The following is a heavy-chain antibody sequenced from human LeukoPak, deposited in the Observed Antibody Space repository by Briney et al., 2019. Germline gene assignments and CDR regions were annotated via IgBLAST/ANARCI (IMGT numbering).Heavy chain of an antibody. CDR3: ARDGDHSSSSLSWFDP. CDR1: GYTLSELT. V-gene: IGHV1-24*01. J-gene: IGHJ5*02. CDR2: FDPQDGET. Sequence: ASVKVSCKVSGYTLSELTIHWVRQTLGKRLEWMGAFDPQDGETISAQKFHGRVTMTEDPSTDTAYMELSSLRAEDTAVYYCARDGDHSSSSLSWFDPWGQGTLVTVSS. D-gene: IGHD6-6*01.